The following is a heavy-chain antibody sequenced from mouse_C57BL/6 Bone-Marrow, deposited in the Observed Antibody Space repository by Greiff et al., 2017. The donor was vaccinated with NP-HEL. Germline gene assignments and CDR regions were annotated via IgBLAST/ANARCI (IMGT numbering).Heavy chain of an antibody. V-gene: IGHV7-3*01. CDR2: IRNKANGYTT. Sequence: EVMLVESGGGLVQPGGSLSLSCAASGFTFTDYYMSWVRQPPGKALEWLGFIRNKANGYTTEYSASVKGRFTISRDNSQSILYLQMNALRAEDSATYYCAASTMVTTRYFDYWGQGTTLTVSS. J-gene: IGHJ2*01. CDR3: AASTMVTTRYFDY. CDR1: GFTFTDYY. D-gene: IGHD2-2*01.